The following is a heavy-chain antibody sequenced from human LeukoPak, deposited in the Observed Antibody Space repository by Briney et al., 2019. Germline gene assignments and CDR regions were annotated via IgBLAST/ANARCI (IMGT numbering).Heavy chain of an antibody. CDR3: ARTDDFWSGFSGEFDY. Sequence: PGGSLRLSCAASGFTFSSYSMNWVRQAPGKGLEWVSYISSSSSTIYYADSVKGRFTISRDNAKNSLYLQMNSLRDEDTAVYYCARTDDFWSGFSGEFDYWGQGTLVTVSS. D-gene: IGHD3-3*01. CDR2: ISSSSSTI. V-gene: IGHV3-48*02. CDR1: GFTFSSYS. J-gene: IGHJ4*02.